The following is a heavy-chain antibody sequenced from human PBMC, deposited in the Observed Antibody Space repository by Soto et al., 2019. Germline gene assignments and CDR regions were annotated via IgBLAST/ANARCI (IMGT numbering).Heavy chain of an antibody. CDR1: GFTFSSYG. CDR3: PIYRPLAARPDLFSYCLDV. J-gene: IGHJ6*02. D-gene: IGHD6-6*01. CDR2: ISYDGSNK. V-gene: IGHV3-30*03. Sequence: PGRSLTLSCAASGFTFSSYGTHWVRQAPGKGLEWVAVISYDGSNKYYADSVKGRFTISRDNSKNTLYLQMNRLRAEDTAVYDCPIYRPLAARPDLFSYCLDVLGPGTSVT.